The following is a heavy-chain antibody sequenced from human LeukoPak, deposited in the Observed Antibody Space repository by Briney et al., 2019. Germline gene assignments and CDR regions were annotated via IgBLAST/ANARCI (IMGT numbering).Heavy chain of an antibody. CDR3: ARDPYYYYYGMDV. J-gene: IGHJ6*02. Sequence: SETLSLTCAVYGGSFSGYYWSWIRQPPGKGLEWIGEINHSGSTNYNPPLKSRVTISVDTSKNQFSLKLSSVTAADTAVYYCARDPYYYYYGMDVWGQGTTVTVSS. CDR2: INHSGST. V-gene: IGHV4-34*09. CDR1: GGSFSGYY.